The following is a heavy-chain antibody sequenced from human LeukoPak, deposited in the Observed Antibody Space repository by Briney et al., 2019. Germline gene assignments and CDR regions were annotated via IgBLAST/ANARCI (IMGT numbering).Heavy chain of an antibody. CDR2: ISSSSSTI. CDR1: GFTFSSYS. D-gene: IGHD4-17*01. CDR3: AREGYGDYADAFDI. J-gene: IGHJ3*02. Sequence: GGSLRLSCAASGFTFSSYSMNWVREAAGKGLEWVSYISSSSSTIYYADSVKGRFTTSRDNAKNSLYLQMNSLRDEDTAVYYCAREGYGDYADAFDIWGQGTMVTVSS. V-gene: IGHV3-48*02.